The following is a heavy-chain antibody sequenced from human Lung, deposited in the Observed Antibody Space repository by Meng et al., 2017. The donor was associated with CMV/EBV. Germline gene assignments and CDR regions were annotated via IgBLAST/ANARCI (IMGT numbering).Heavy chain of an antibody. CDR3: SRDVVVPAALTVRIDY. CDR1: GYTFTSSA. V-gene: IGHV1-3*01. Sequence: VQLLQYGDEWMKRRASLKVSCKASGYTFTSSAIHWVRQAPGQRLEWMGWINGGNGKTKYSQKFQGRVTITRDTSASTAYMELSSLRSEDTAVYYCSRDVVVPAALTVRIDYWGQGTLVTASS. D-gene: IGHD2-2*01. J-gene: IGHJ4*02. CDR2: INGGNGKT.